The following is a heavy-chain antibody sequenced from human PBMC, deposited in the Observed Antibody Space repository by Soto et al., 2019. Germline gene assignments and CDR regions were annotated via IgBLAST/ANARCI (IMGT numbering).Heavy chain of an antibody. V-gene: IGHV3-21*01. D-gene: IGHD3-16*02. CDR2: ISSSSSYI. J-gene: IGHJ4*02. CDR3: AKEAGELSTRSFDY. Sequence: EVQLVESGGGLVKPGGSLRLSCAASGFTFSSYSMNWVRQAPGKGLEWVSSISSSSSYIYYADSVKGRFTISRDNDKNSLYLQMNSLRADDTAVYYCAKEAGELSTRSFDYWGQGTLVTVSS. CDR1: GFTFSSYS.